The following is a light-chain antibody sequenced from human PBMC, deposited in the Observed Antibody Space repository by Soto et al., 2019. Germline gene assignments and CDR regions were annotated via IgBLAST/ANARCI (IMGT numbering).Light chain of an antibody. J-gene: IGKJ5*01. CDR3: QQYDKFPIT. CDR2: DAS. CDR1: QSISSW. Sequence: DIQMSQSPSTLSASVGARVTITCRASQSISSWLAWYQQKPGKAPKLLIYDASSLQSGVPSRFNGSGSGTDFTLTISNLQPEDFATYYCQQYDKFPITFGQGTRLEIK. V-gene: IGKV1-5*01.